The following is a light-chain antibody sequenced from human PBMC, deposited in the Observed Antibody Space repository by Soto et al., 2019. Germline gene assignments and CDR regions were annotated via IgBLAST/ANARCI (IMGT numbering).Light chain of an antibody. CDR3: QQYNDYSPNS. CDR1: QSISSW. V-gene: IGKV1-5*03. CDR2: KAS. Sequence: DIQMTQSPSTLSASIGDRVTITCRASQSISSWLAWYQQKPGKGPKLLIYKASTLESGVPSRFSGSGSGTEVTLTISSLQPEDFASYYCQQYNDYSPNSFGQGTKLEIK. J-gene: IGKJ2*01.